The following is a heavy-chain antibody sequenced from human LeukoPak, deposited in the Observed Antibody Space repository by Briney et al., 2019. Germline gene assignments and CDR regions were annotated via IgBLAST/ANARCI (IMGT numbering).Heavy chain of an antibody. CDR3: AILRIAAAATQDWRFDP. Sequence: SETLSLTWTVSGGSIRSYYWSRIRQPPGKGLEWIGYIYYTGSTNYNPSLKSRVTMSVDTSKNQFSLQLSSVTAADTAVYYCAILRIAAAATQDWRFDPWGQGTLVTVSS. CDR2: IYYTGST. D-gene: IGHD6-13*01. V-gene: IGHV4-59*08. CDR1: GGSIRSYY. J-gene: IGHJ5*02.